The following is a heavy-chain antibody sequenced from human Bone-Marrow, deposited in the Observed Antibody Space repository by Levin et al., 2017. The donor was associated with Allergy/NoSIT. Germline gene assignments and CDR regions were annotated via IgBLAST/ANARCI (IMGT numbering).Heavy chain of an antibody. CDR3: VTDDGSRVEVGF. CDR2: VKGRLDGGTT. Sequence: GGSLRLSCVASGFVFTNADMSWVRQTPGKGLEWVGRVKGRLDGGTTDYAAPVKGRFLISRDDSKNTLYLQMNSLKTEDTAWYYCVTDDGSRVEVGFWGQGALVTVSS. V-gene: IGHV3-15*01. D-gene: IGHD2-21*01. J-gene: IGHJ4*02. CDR1: GFVFTNAD.